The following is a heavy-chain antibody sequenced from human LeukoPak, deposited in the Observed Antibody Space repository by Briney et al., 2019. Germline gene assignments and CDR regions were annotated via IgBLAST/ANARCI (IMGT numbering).Heavy chain of an antibody. CDR2: IRYDGSNK. J-gene: IGHJ6*03. CDR1: GFTFSSYG. Sequence: GGSLRLSCAASGFTFSSYGMHWVRQAPGKGLEWVAFIRYDGSNKYYADSVKGRFTISRDNSKNTLYLQMNSLRAEDTAVYYCARAGMRTIFGVANYYYYMDVWGKGTTVTVSS. CDR3: ARAGMRTIFGVANYYYYMDV. D-gene: IGHD3-3*01. V-gene: IGHV3-30*02.